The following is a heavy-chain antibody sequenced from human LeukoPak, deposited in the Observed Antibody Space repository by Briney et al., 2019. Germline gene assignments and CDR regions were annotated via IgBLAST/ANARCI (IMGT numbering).Heavy chain of an antibody. V-gene: IGHV3-11*01. D-gene: IGHD3-22*01. CDR3: GRDRGGGDYYDSNGFPPPQFDP. CDR2: ISSSGSTI. J-gene: IGHJ5*02. CDR1: GFTFSDYY. Sequence: GGSLRLSCAASGFTFSDYYMSWIRQAPGKGLEWVSYISSSGSTIYYADSVKGRFTISRDNAKNSLYLQMNSLRAEDTAVYYCGRDRGGGDYYDSNGFPPPQFDPWGQGTLVTVSS.